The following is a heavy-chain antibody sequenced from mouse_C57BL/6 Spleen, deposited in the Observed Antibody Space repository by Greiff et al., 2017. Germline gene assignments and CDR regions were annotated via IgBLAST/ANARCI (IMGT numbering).Heavy chain of an antibody. Sequence: VQLQQPGAELVKPGASVKLSCKASGYTFTSYWMHWVKQRPGQGLEWLGMIHPNSGRTNYNEKFKSKATLTVDKSSSNAYMQISSLTSADSAVYYCARNYNGSSYDYAMDYRGQGTSVTVSS. CDR3: ARNYNGSSYDYAMDY. J-gene: IGHJ4*01. D-gene: IGHD1-1*01. V-gene: IGHV1-64*01. CDR1: GYTFTSYW. CDR2: IHPNSGRT.